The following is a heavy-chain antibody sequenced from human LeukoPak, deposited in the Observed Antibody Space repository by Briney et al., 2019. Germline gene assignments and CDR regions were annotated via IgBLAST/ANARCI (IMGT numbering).Heavy chain of an antibody. CDR2: IYYSGST. CDR1: GGSISSGGYY. V-gene: IGHV4-31*03. CDR3: ARAGQGSYAEYFQH. D-gene: IGHD1-26*01. Sequence: SETLSLTCTVSGGSISSGGYYWSWIRQHPGKGLEWIGYIYYSGSTYYNPSLKSRVTISVDTSKNQFSLKLSSVTAADTAVYYCARAGQGSYAEYFQHWGQGSLVTVSS. J-gene: IGHJ1*01.